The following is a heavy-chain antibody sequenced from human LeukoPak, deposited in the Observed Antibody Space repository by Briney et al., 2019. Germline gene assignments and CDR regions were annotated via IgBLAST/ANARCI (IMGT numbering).Heavy chain of an antibody. Sequence: GGSLRLFCAAPGFPFSTYAMSWVRQAPGKGLEGVSSIRGSDGTTYYADSVKGRFDISRENYKNRLYLQMNSLRAEATAVYYCAKDVYGDYGGLDYWGQGTLVTVSS. J-gene: IGHJ4*02. CDR2: IRGSDGTT. D-gene: IGHD4-17*01. V-gene: IGHV3-23*01. CDR1: GFPFSTYA. CDR3: AKDVYGDYGGLDY.